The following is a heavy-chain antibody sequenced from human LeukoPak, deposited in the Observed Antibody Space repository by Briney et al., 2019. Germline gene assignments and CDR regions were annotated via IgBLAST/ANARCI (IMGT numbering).Heavy chain of an antibody. CDR1: GYTFTGYY. Sequence: ASVKVSCKASGYTFTGYYMHWVRQAPGQGLEWMGWINPNSGGTNYAQKFQGRVTMTRDTSISTAYMELTRLRSDDTAVYYCARDGLRSGNYNVYWGQGTLVTVSS. D-gene: IGHD1-26*01. CDR3: ARDGLRSGNYNVY. J-gene: IGHJ4*02. CDR2: INPNSGGT. V-gene: IGHV1-2*02.